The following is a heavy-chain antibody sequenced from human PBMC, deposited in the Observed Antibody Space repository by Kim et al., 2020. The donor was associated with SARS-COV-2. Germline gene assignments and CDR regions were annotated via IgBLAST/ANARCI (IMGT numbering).Heavy chain of an antibody. D-gene: IGHD3-10*01. CDR1: GFTFSSYA. J-gene: IGHJ5*02. CDR2: ISDSGVST. Sequence: GGSLRLSCAASGFTFSSYAMSWVRQAPGKGLEWVSAISDSGVSTYYADSVKGRFTISRDNSTNTLYLQMNSLRVEDTAVYYCAKQSDAAGKIWFDRWGQGTLVTVSS. CDR3: AKQSDAAGKIWFDR. V-gene: IGHV3-23*01.